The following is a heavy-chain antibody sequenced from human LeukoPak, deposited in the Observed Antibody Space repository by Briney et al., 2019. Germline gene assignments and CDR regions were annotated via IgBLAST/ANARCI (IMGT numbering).Heavy chain of an antibody. CDR1: GFIFSTYS. Sequence: GGSVRLSCAVSGFIFSTYSMNWVRQAPGKGREGVASISSSSSHIYYPDSVKGRLTISRDNAKNSLYLQIYSLRAQDTAVYYCARDTRFGALYDSSYHGMDVWGKGTTVTVSS. V-gene: IGHV3-21*01. J-gene: IGHJ6*04. CDR2: ISSSSSHI. D-gene: IGHD3-10*01. CDR3: ARDTRFGALYDSSYHGMDV.